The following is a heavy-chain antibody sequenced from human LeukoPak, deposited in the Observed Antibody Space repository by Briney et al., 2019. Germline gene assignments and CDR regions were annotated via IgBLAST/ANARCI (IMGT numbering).Heavy chain of an antibody. CDR1: GFTFSNYW. CDR3: ASQPY. V-gene: IGHV3-74*01. CDR2: VNNGGSST. Sequence: GGSLRLSCAASGFTFSNYWMHWVRQAPGKGLVWVSRVNNGGSSTSYADSVKGRFTISRDNAKNTLYLQMNSLGAEDTAMYYCASQPYWGQGTLVTVSS. J-gene: IGHJ4*02.